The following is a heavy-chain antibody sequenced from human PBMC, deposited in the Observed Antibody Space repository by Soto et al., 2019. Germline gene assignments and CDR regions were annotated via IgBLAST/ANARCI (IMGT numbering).Heavy chain of an antibody. J-gene: IGHJ6*02. CDR2: INHSGST. Sequence: PSETLSLTCAVYGGSFSGYYWSWSRQPPGKGLAWIGEINHSGSTNYYPSLKSRVTISVDTSKNQFSLKLSSVTAADTAVYYCARGQRITIFGVVIKDRYYYGMDVWGQGTTVT. CDR3: ARGQRITIFGVVIKDRYYYGMDV. D-gene: IGHD3-3*01. CDR1: GGSFSGYY. V-gene: IGHV4-34*01.